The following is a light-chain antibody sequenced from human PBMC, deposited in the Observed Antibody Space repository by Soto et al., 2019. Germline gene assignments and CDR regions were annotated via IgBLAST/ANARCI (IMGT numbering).Light chain of an antibody. Sequence: EIVLTQSPATLSLSPGERATLSCRASQSVSSHLSAWYQQKPGQAPRLLIYAASSRVTGIPARFSGSGSGADFTLTISRLEPEDFAVYFCQQCDNSPSYTFGQGTQLEIK. J-gene: IGKJ2*01. CDR2: AAS. CDR1: QSVSSHL. V-gene: IGKV3-20*01. CDR3: QQCDNSPSYT.